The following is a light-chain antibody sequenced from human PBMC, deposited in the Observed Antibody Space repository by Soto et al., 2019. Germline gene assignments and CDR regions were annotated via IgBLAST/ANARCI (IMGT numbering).Light chain of an antibody. CDR1: QSISSW. Sequence: DIQMTQSPSTLPASVGYRVTITCRASQSISSWLAWYQQKPGKAPKLLIYDASSLESGVPSRFSGSGSGTEFTLTISSLQSEDFAVYYCQQYDNWPWTFGQGTKVDI. J-gene: IGKJ1*01. CDR3: QQYDNWPWT. V-gene: IGKV1-5*01. CDR2: DAS.